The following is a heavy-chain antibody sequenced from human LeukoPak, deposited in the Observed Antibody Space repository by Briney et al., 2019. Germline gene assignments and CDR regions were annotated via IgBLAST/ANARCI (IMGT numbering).Heavy chain of an antibody. CDR2: IGWISRSI. J-gene: IGHJ4*02. CDR1: GFNFDDYV. CDR3: AKDKGGSGYFPFNY. Sequence: GRSLRLSCAASGFNFDDYVMQGVRQAAGKGVGWVSGIGWISRSIRYADSVTARFTISRDNAKYSLYLQMNSLRAEDTALYYCAKDKGGSGYFPFNYWGQGTLVTVSS. D-gene: IGHD3-22*01. V-gene: IGHV3-9*01.